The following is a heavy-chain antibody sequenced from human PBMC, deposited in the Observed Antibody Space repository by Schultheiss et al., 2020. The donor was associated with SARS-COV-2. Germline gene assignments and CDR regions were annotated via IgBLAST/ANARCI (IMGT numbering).Heavy chain of an antibody. CDR2: IWYDGSNK. V-gene: IGHV3-33*01. Sequence: GESLKISCAASGFTFSSYGMHWVRQAPGKGLEWVAVIWYDGSNKYYADSVKGRFTISRDNSKNTLYLQMNSLRAEDTAVYYCASNLLSPRRRGVYYYYGMDVWGQGTTVTVSS. CDR1: GFTFSSYG. D-gene: IGHD3-10*01. J-gene: IGHJ6*02. CDR3: ASNLLSPRRRGVYYYYGMDV.